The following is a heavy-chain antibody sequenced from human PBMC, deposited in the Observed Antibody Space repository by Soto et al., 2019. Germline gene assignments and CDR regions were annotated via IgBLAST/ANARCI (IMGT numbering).Heavy chain of an antibody. CDR3: ASRIVQGYYYYGMDV. CDR2: IDPSDSYT. Sequence: RGESLKISCKGSGYSFTSYWISWVRQMPGKGLEWMGRIDPSDSYTNYSPSFQGHVTISADKSISTAYLQWSSLKASDTAMYYCASRIVQGYYYYGMDVWGQGTTVTVSS. CDR1: GYSFTSYW. J-gene: IGHJ6*02. V-gene: IGHV5-10-1*01. D-gene: IGHD2-2*01.